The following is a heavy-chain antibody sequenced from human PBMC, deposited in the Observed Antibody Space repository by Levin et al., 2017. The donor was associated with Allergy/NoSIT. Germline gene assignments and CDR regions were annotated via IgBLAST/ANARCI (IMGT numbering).Heavy chain of an antibody. Sequence: ASVKVSCKASGYTFTGYYMHWVRQAPGQGLEWMGRINPNSGGTNYAQKFQGRVTMTRDTSISTAYMELSRLRSDDTAVYYCARWEVAATDLDAFDIWGQGTMVTVSS. V-gene: IGHV1-2*06. CDR2: INPNSGGT. D-gene: IGHD2-15*01. J-gene: IGHJ3*02. CDR3: ARWEVAATDLDAFDI. CDR1: GYTFTGYY.